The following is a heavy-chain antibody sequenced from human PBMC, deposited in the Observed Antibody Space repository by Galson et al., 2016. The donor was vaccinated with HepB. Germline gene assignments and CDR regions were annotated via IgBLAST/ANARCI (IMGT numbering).Heavy chain of an antibody. CDR3: AKDRDSNWYENYFQH. V-gene: IGHV3-11*01. Sequence: SLRLSCAASGFTFSDSYMSWVRQAPGKGLEWVSYISSNGGTTYYADSVKGRFTISRDNSKNTLSLQMNSLRAEDTAVYYCAKDRDSNWYENYFQHWGQGTMVTVSS. D-gene: IGHD6-13*01. J-gene: IGHJ1*01. CDR1: GFTFSDSY. CDR2: ISSNGGTT.